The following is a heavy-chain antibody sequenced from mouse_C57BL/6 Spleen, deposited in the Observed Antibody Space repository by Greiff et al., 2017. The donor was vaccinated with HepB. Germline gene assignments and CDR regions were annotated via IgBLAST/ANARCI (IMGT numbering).Heavy chain of an antibody. J-gene: IGHJ2*01. D-gene: IGHD1-1*01. Sequence: EVHLVESGGGLVQPGGSLKLSCAASGFTFSDYGMAWVRQAPRKGPEWVAFISNLAYSIYYADTVTGRFTISRENAKNTLYLEMSRLRSEDTAMYDCARQGHYYGSSYFDYWGQGTTLTVSA. V-gene: IGHV5-15*01. CDR3: ARQGHYYGSSYFDY. CDR1: GFTFSDYG. CDR2: ISNLAYSI.